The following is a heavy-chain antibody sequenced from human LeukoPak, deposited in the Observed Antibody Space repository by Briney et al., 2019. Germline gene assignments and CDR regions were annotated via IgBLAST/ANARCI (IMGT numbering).Heavy chain of an antibody. Sequence: GGALRLSCKASGFTFSSYGMHLVRQAPGKGLEWVAVISYDGSNNYYADSVKGRFTISRDNSKNTLYVQMNSLRAEDTAVYYCARDPAKFWSGHDYWGQGTLVTVSS. CDR2: ISYDGSNN. CDR3: ARDPAKFWSGHDY. J-gene: IGHJ4*02. CDR1: GFTFSSYG. V-gene: IGHV3-30*03. D-gene: IGHD3-3*01.